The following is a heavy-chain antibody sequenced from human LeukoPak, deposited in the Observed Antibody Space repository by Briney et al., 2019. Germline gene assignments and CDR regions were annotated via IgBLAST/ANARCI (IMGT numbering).Heavy chain of an antibody. V-gene: IGHV4-34*01. CDR3: ARCSSGSYRDY. CDR2: INHSGST. Sequence: SETLSLTCAVYGGSFSGYYWSWIRQPPGKGPEWIGEINHSGSTNYNPSLKSRVTISVDTSKNQFSLKLSSVTAADTAVYYCARCSSGSYRDYRGQGTLVTVSS. CDR1: GGSFSGYY. J-gene: IGHJ4*02. D-gene: IGHD6-19*01.